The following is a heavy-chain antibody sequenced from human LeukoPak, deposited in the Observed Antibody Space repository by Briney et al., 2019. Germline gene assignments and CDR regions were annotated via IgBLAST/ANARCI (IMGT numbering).Heavy chain of an antibody. Sequence: GSPVKVSCKASGGTFSSYAISWVRQAPGQGLEWMGRIIPILGIANYAQKFQGRVTITADKSTSTAYMELSSLRSEDTAVYYCARGDTMVRTYYYYGMDVWGQGTTVTVSS. D-gene: IGHD3-10*01. CDR2: IIPILGIA. V-gene: IGHV1-69*04. CDR3: ARGDTMVRTYYYYGMDV. CDR1: GGTFSSYA. J-gene: IGHJ6*02.